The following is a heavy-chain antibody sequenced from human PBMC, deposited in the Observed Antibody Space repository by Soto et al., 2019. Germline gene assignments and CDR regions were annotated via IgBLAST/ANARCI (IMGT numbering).Heavy chain of an antibody. J-gene: IGHJ4*02. CDR2: ITPMFGTP. Sequence: SSVKVSCKASGGTFSRYTITWVRQAPGQGLEWMGGITPMFGTPNYAQKFQGRVTITADESTSTAYMELSSLRSEDTAMYYCARDGTLYDSSAYYYLYWGQGTLVTVSS. CDR1: GGTFSRYT. V-gene: IGHV1-69*13. D-gene: IGHD3-22*01. CDR3: ARDGTLYDSSAYYYLY.